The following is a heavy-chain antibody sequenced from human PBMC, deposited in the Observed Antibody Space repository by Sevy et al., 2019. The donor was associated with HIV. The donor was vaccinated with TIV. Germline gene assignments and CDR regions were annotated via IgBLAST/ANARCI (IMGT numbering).Heavy chain of an antibody. J-gene: IGHJ5*02. CDR2: VYSGGTT. V-gene: IGHV3-53*01. D-gene: IGHD3-10*01. Sequence: GGSLRLSCAASGFTVNSDCMSWVRQAPGKGLEWVSVVYSGGTTYYADSVKGRFTISRDNSKNILYLQMNSLRAEDTAVYYCARHISFGELGSWFDPWGQGALVTVSS. CDR1: GFTVNSDC. CDR3: ARHISFGELGSWFDP.